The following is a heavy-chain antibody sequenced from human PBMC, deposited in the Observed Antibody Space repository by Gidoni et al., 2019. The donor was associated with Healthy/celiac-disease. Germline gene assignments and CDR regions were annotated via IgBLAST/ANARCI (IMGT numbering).Heavy chain of an antibody. CDR2: INHSGST. CDR3: ASSGYDFGHAFDI. Sequence: QAQLQQWGAGLLKPSETLSLTCAVYGGSFSGYYWSWIRQPPGKGLDWIGEINHSGSTNYNPSLKSRVTISVDTSKNQFSLKLSSVTAADTAVYYCASSGYDFGHAFDIWGQGTMVTVSS. CDR1: GGSFSGYY. V-gene: IGHV4-34*01. D-gene: IGHD5-12*01. J-gene: IGHJ3*02.